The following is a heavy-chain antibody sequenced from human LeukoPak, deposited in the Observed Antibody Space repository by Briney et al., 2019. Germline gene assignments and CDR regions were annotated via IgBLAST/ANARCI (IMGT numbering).Heavy chain of an antibody. D-gene: IGHD3-9*01. V-gene: IGHV3-30*09. Sequence: PGRSLRLSCEVSAFIFSKYAIHWVRQAPGKGLEWVAVISYDGNNEYYAESVKGRFAFSRDNSKNTLYLQLNSLRADDTAIYYCAGRGGVSGYDILTSYYFDFWGQGTLVTVSS. CDR3: AGRGGVSGYDILTSYYFDF. CDR1: AFIFSKYA. CDR2: ISYDGNNE. J-gene: IGHJ4*02.